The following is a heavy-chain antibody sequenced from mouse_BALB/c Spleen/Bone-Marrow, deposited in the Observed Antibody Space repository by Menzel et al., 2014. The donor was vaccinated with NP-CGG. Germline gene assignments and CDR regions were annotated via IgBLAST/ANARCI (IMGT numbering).Heavy chain of an antibody. V-gene: IGHV2-9-2*01. D-gene: IGHD2-4*01. Sequence: VKLVESGPGLVAPSQSLSITCTVSGFSLTSYDISWIRRPPGKGLEWLGVIWTGGGTNYNSAFMSRLSISKDNSKSQVFLKMNSLQTDDTAIYYCVRAMITAYYFDYWGQGTTLTVSS. CDR2: IWTGGGT. CDR1: GFSLTSYD. CDR3: VRAMITAYYFDY. J-gene: IGHJ2*01.